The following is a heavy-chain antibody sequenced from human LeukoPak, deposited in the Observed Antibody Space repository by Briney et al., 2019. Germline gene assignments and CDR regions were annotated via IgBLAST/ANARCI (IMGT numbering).Heavy chain of an antibody. CDR2: IYYSGST. CDR1: GGSISSSSYY. V-gene: IGHV4-61*01. CDR3: ARTIVVVTAIGGYFDY. D-gene: IGHD2-21*02. Sequence: PSETLSLTCTVSGGSISSSSYYWSWIRQPPGKGLEWIGYIYYSGSTNYNPSLKSRVTISVDTSKNQFSLKLSSVTAADTAVYYCARTIVVVTAIGGYFDYWGQGTLVTVSS. J-gene: IGHJ4*02.